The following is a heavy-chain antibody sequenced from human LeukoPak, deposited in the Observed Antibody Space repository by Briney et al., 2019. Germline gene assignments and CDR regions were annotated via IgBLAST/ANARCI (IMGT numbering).Heavy chain of an antibody. D-gene: IGHD2-21*02. Sequence: ASVKVSCKASGYTSSSYGFSWVRQAPGQGLEWMGWISAYNGNTNYAQKLQGRVTMTTDTSTSTAYMELRSLRSDDTAVYYCASTYCGGDCPFDPWGQGTLVTVSS. J-gene: IGHJ5*02. CDR1: GYTSSSYG. V-gene: IGHV1-18*01. CDR2: ISAYNGNT. CDR3: ASTYCGGDCPFDP.